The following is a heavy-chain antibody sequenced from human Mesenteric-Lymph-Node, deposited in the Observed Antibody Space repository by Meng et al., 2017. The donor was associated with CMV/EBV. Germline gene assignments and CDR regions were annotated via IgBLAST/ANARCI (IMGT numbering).Heavy chain of an antibody. V-gene: IGHV3-30*02. J-gene: IGHJ6*02. CDR1: GFTFSNYA. D-gene: IGHD2-21*01. CDR3: AKDRAHSTPGPLYYYYRGMDV. Sequence: GESLKISCAASGFTFSNYAIHWVRQAPGKGLEWVTFIHSSGDEKYYADSVQGRFTISRDDSTNTVYLQMNSLRAEDSAVYYCAKDRAHSTPGPLYYYYRGMDVWGQGTTVTVSS. CDR2: IHSSGDEK.